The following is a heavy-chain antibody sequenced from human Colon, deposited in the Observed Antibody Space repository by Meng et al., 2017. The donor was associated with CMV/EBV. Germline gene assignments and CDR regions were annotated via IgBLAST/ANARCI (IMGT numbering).Heavy chain of an antibody. V-gene: IGHV1-69*12. J-gene: IGHJ4*02. CDR3: ARVICGGDCYLDY. CDR1: KGTFTSYP. D-gene: IGHD2-21*02. CDR2: IITISGTT. Sequence: QGPREQSGGEVKKPGSSVKVSCKASKGTFTSYPISWVRQGPGQGFEWVGGIITISGTTDYAQKFQGRVTITADESTSTAYMKLSNLRSEDTAIYYCARVICGGDCYLDYWGRGTLVTVSS.